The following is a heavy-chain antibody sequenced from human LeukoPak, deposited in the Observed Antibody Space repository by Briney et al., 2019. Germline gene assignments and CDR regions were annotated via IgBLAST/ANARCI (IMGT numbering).Heavy chain of an antibody. CDR2: TYYRSTWYF. Sequence: SQTLSLTCALSGDILSNSGAAWNWIRQSPSRGLEWLGRTYYRSTWYFDYAVFVESRLTVNPDTSKNQFSLQLSSVTPDDTAVYYCARDPPYSHSVLDVWGQGTTVTVSS. D-gene: IGHD2-21*01. CDR1: GDILSNSGAA. V-gene: IGHV6-1*01. J-gene: IGHJ6*02. CDR3: ARDPPYSHSVLDV.